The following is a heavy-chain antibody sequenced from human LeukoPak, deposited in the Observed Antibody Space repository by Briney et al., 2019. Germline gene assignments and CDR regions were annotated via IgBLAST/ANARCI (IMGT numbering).Heavy chain of an antibody. J-gene: IGHJ4*02. CDR2: IYYSGST. Sequence: PSETLSLTCTVSGGSISSYYWSWIRQPPGKGLEWIGYIYYSGSTNYNPSLKSRVTISVDTSKNQFSLKLSSVTAADTAVYYCARGPWVVPIDYWGQGTLVTVSS. CDR1: GGSISSYY. CDR3: ARGPWVVPIDY. V-gene: IGHV4-59*01. D-gene: IGHD2-15*01.